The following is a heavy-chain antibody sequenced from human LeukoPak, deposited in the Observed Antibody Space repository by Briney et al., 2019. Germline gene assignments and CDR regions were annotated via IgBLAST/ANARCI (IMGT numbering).Heavy chain of an antibody. Sequence: ASVKVSCKASGYTFTDYYMHWVRQAPGQGFXXXXXXXPNDGDTNYAQEFQGRVTMTRDTSISTAHMEVSRLRSDDTAVYYCARANFLYCSSTTCLFDYWGQGTLVTVSS. V-gene: IGHV1-2*02. CDR3: ARANFLYCSSTTCLFDY. D-gene: IGHD2-2*01. CDR1: GYTFTDYY. J-gene: IGHJ4*02. CDR2: XXPNDGDT.